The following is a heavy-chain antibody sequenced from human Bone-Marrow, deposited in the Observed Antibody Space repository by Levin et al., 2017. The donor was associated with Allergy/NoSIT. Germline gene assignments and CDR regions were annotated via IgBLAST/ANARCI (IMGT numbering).Heavy chain of an antibody. D-gene: IGHD6-13*01. V-gene: IGHV1-46*01. CDR3: ARDKGRYSSSHTTFDP. Sequence: ASVKVSCKASGYTFTSYYMHWVRQAPGQGLEWMGIINPSGGSTSYAQKFQGRVTMTRDTSTSTVYMELSSLRSEDTAVYYCARDKGRYSSSHTTFDPWGQGTLVTVSS. J-gene: IGHJ5*02. CDR1: GYTFTSYY. CDR2: INPSGGST.